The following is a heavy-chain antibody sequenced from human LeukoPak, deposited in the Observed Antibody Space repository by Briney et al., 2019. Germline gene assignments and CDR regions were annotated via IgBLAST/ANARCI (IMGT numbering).Heavy chain of an antibody. D-gene: IGHD3-22*01. Sequence: PSETLSLTCTVSGGSISSYYWSWIRQPPGKGLEWIGYIYYSGSTNYNPSLKSRVTISVDTSKNQFSLKLSSVTAADTAVYYCASYSYCYDSSGYFDYWGQGALVTVSS. CDR2: IYYSGST. CDR3: ASYSYCYDSSGYFDY. V-gene: IGHV4-59*01. CDR1: GGSISSYY. J-gene: IGHJ4*02.